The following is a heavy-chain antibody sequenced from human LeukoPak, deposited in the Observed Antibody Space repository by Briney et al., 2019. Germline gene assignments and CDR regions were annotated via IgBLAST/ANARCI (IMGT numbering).Heavy chain of an antibody. J-gene: IGHJ4*02. D-gene: IGHD5-24*01. CDR3: ARGKMATIRYFDY. CDR2: IIPIFGTA. V-gene: IGHV1-69*13. CDR1: GGTFISYA. Sequence: GASVKVSCKASGGTFISYAISWVRQAPGQGLEWMGGIIPIFGTANYAQKFQGRVTITADESTSTAYMELSSLRSEDTAVYYCARGKMATIRYFDYWGQGTLVTVSP.